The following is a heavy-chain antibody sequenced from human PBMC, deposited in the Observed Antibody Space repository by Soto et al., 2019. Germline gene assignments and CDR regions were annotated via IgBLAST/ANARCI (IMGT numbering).Heavy chain of an antibody. CDR1: GGSLISRCYY. CDR3: ARYCSSTSCYNILFDY. CDR2: IYYSGST. Sequence: SETRSLTCPVSGGSLISRCYYWGRIRQPPGKGLEWIGSIYYSGSTYYNPSLKSRVTISVDTSKNQFSLKLSSVTAADTAVYYCARYCSSTSCYNILFDYWGQGTLVTVSS. D-gene: IGHD2-2*01. V-gene: IGHV4-39*01. J-gene: IGHJ4*02.